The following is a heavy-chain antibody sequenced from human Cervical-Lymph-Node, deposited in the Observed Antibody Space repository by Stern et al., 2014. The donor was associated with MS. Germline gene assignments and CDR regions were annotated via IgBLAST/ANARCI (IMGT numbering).Heavy chain of an antibody. CDR2: ITWNGGNS. J-gene: IGHJ4*02. D-gene: IGHD2-15*01. CDR3: AREVQDCTAGGCYSAYDY. V-gene: IGHV3-20*04. Sequence: EDQLVESGGGAVRPGGSLRLSCGASGFSFDGYAMNWVRQVPGKGLEWVSGITWNGGNSGYVDSVEGRFTISRDIAKNSLYLQMNSLRAEDTALYFCAREVQDCTAGGCYSAYDYWGQGTLVTVSS. CDR1: GFSFDGYA.